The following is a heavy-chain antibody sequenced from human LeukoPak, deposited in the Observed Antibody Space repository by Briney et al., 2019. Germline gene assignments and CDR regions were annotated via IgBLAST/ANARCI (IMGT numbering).Heavy chain of an antibody. CDR2: IRYDGSNK. Sequence: EGSLRLSCAASGFTFSSYGMHWVRQAPGKGPEWVAFIRYDGSNKYYADSVKGRFTISRDNSKNTLYLQMNSLRAEDTAVYYCATSIAVVGGLDYWGQGTLVTVSS. D-gene: IGHD6-19*01. J-gene: IGHJ4*02. CDR3: ATSIAVVGGLDY. CDR1: GFTFSSYG. V-gene: IGHV3-30*02.